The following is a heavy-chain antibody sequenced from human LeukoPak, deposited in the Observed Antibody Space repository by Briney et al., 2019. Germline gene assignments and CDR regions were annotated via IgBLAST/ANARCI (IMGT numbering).Heavy chain of an antibody. CDR1: GGTFSSYA. CDR3: ARDHSSSCQLLDY. D-gene: IGHD6-13*01. V-gene: IGHV1-18*01. J-gene: IGHJ4*02. CDR2: ISAYNGDT. Sequence: ASVKVSCKASGGTFSSYAISWVRQAPGQGLEWMGWISAYNGDTNYAQKFQGRLTMTTDISTTTAYMELRSLRSDDTAVYYCARDHSSSCQLLDYWGQGTLVTVSS.